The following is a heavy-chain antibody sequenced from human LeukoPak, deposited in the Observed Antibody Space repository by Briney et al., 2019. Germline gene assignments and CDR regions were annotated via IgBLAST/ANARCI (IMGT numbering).Heavy chain of an antibody. Sequence: GGSLRLPCAASGFTFSSYDMNWVRQAPGKGLEWVSYISRSSSTIYSADSVKGRFTISRDNAKNSLFLQMNSLRAEDTAVYYCARHRDSSGTDYWGQGTLVTVSS. CDR1: GFTFSSYD. CDR3: ARHRDSSGTDY. V-gene: IGHV3-48*01. CDR2: ISRSSSTI. J-gene: IGHJ4*02. D-gene: IGHD3-22*01.